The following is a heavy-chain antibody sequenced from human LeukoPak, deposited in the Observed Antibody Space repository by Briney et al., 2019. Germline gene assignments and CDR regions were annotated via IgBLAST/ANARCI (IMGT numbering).Heavy chain of an antibody. D-gene: IGHD3-10*01. CDR2: INPNSGNT. CDR3: ARSPYYGSGSYLGY. CDR1: GYTFTSYD. V-gene: IGHV1-8*03. J-gene: IGHJ4*02. Sequence: ASVKVSCKASGYTFTSYDINWVRQATGQGLEWMGWINPNSGNTGYAQKFQGRVTITRNTSISTAYMELSSLRSEDTAVYYCARSPYYGSGSYLGYWGQGTLVTVSS.